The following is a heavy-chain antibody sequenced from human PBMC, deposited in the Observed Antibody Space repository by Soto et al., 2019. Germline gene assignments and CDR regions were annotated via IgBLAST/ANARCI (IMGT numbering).Heavy chain of an antibody. Sequence: GASVKVSCKASGYTFTGYYMHWVRQAPGQGLEWMGWINPNSGGTNYAQKFQGWVTMTRDTSISTAYMELSRLRSDVTAVYYCARETSAAAVFQHWGQGTLVTVSS. V-gene: IGHV1-2*04. J-gene: IGHJ1*01. D-gene: IGHD6-13*01. CDR1: GYTFTGYY. CDR3: ARETSAAAVFQH. CDR2: INPNSGGT.